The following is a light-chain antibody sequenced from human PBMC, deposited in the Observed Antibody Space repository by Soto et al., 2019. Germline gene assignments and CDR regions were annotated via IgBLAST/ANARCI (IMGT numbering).Light chain of an antibody. J-gene: IGLJ3*02. V-gene: IGLV2-14*03. CDR3: CSYTSSGTLV. CDR1: ISDVGGYNS. CDR2: DVT. Sequence: QSVLTQPASVSGSPGQSITISCTGTISDVGGYNSVSWYQQHPGKAPKLMIYDVTYRPSGVSDRFSGSKSGDTASLTISGLQAEDGAHYYCCSYTSSGTLVFGGGTKLTVL.